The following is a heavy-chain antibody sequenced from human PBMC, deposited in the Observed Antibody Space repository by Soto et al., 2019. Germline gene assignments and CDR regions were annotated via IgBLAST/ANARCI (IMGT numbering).Heavy chain of an antibody. V-gene: IGHV4-59*08. CDR2: IYYSGST. CDR3: ARRYCSSTSCYNWFDP. D-gene: IGHD2-2*01. CDR1: GGSISSYY. J-gene: IGHJ5*02. Sequence: QVQLQESGPGLVKPSETLSLTCTVSGGSISSYYWSWIRQPPGKGLEWIGYIYYSGSTNYNPSLKSRVTRSVDTSKSQFSLKLSSVTAADTAVYYCARRYCSSTSCYNWFDPWGQGTLVTVSS.